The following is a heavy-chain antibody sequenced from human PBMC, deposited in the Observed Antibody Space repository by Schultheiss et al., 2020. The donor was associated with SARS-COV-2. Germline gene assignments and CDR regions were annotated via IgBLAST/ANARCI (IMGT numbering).Heavy chain of an antibody. Sequence: SETLSLTCTVSDDSISSGDYYWRWIRQHPGKGLEWIGYICYSGSTYYNPSLKSLVPISVDTSKNQFSLKLSSVTAADTAVYYCARVGLRFLEWDYYFDYWGQGTLVTVSS. J-gene: IGHJ4*02. CDR3: ARVGLRFLEWDYYFDY. CDR1: DDSISSGDYY. CDR2: ICYSGST. D-gene: IGHD3-3*01. V-gene: IGHV4-31*01.